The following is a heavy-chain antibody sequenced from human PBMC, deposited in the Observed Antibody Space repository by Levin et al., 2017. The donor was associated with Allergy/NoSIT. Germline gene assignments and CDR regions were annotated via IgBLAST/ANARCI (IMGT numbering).Heavy chain of an antibody. CDR2: IRSKTDGGTT. V-gene: IGHV3-15*01. Sequence: LSLTCAANGFTFRNAWMNWVRQVPGKGLEWVGRIRSKTDGGTTEYAAPVKGRFTISRDDSTNTLYLQMNSLKNEDTAVYYCTSGGYWGQGTLVTVSS. CDR1: GFTFRNAW. CDR3: TSGGY. J-gene: IGHJ4*02.